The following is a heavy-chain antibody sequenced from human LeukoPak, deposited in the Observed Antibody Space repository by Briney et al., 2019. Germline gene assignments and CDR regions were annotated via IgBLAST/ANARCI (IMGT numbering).Heavy chain of an antibody. CDR3: ASLHYYDSSGYVDY. Sequence: GRSLRLSCAASGFTLSSYSMNWVRQAPGKGLEWVSYISSSSSTIYYADSVKGRFTISRDNAKNSLYLQMNSLRDEDTAVYYCASLHYYDSSGYVDYWGQGTLVTVSS. CDR1: GFTLSSYS. CDR2: ISSSSSTI. J-gene: IGHJ4*02. V-gene: IGHV3-48*02. D-gene: IGHD3-22*01.